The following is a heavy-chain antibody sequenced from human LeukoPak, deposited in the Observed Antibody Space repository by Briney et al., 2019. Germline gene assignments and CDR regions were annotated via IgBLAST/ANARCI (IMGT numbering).Heavy chain of an antibody. J-gene: IGHJ4*02. V-gene: IGHV4-39*01. Sequence: PSETLSLTCTVSGGSISSSSFYWGWIRQSPGKGLECLGSIYYTGITYYNPSLKSRLTISVDTSKRQFSLKLSSVTAADTAVYYCARHRGYRNPADSWGQGTLDTVSS. CDR1: GGSISSSSFY. CDR2: IYYTGIT. CDR3: ARHRGYRNPADS. D-gene: IGHD5-18*01.